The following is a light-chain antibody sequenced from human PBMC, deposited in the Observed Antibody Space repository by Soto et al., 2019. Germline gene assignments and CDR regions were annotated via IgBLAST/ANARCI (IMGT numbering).Light chain of an antibody. Sequence: QSVLTQPPAMSGSPGQSITISCTGTISDVGSYNYVSWYQRYPGKAPKLMIYDVSTRPSGVSDRFSGSKSGNTASLTISGLRAEDEADYYCGSYTTSSNYVFGTGTKVTVL. CDR2: DVS. CDR3: GSYTTSSNYV. V-gene: IGLV2-14*03. CDR1: ISDVGSYNY. J-gene: IGLJ1*01.